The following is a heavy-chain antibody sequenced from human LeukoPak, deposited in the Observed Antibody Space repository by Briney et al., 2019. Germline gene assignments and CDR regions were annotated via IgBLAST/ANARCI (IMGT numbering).Heavy chain of an antibody. J-gene: IGHJ3*01. V-gene: IGHV3-23*01. CDR2: INGSGGST. CDR1: GFTFSSYA. D-gene: IGHD3-3*01. CDR3: ARRLSLRFDAFAV. Sequence: HPGGSLRLSCAASGFTFSSYAMSWVRQAPGKGLEWVSAINGSGGSTYYADSVKGRFTISRDNSKNTLFLQMNSLRAEDTALYFCARRLSLRFDAFAVWGPGTVVTVSS.